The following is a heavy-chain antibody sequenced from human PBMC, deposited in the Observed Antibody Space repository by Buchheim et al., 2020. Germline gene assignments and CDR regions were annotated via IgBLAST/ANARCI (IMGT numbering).Heavy chain of an antibody. CDR1: GFTFNSYG. D-gene: IGHD3-10*01. CDR3: AKAYYYGSGSYYSDLGYYYGMDV. Sequence: QVQLVESGGGVVQPGTSLRLSCGASGFTFNSYGMHWVRQAPGKGLEWLAVLSYHGRIKYYADSVKGRFTISRDNSKNMGFLQMNSLRAEDTAVYYCAKAYYYGSGSYYSDLGYYYGMDVWGQGT. J-gene: IGHJ6*02. CDR2: LSYHGRIK. V-gene: IGHV3-30*18.